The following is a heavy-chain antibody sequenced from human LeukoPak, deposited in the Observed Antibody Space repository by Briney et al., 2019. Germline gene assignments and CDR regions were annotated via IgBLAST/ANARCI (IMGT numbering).Heavy chain of an antibody. J-gene: IGHJ4*02. CDR1: GFTFSTHS. V-gene: IGHV3-48*02. D-gene: IGHD6-13*01. Sequence: GGSLRLSCAVSGFTFSTHSMNWVRQAPGKGLEWVSYISTTGSTIYYADSVKGRFTVSRDNAKTSLYLQMNSLRDDDTAVYYCARFTGYISSWHELDYWGQGTLVSVSS. CDR2: ISTTGSTI. CDR3: ARFTGYISSWHELDY.